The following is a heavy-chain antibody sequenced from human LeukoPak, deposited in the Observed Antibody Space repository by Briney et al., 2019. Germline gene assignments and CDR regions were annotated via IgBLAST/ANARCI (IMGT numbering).Heavy chain of an antibody. CDR2: ISYDGSNK. D-gene: IGHD3-22*01. V-gene: IGHV3-30*18. J-gene: IGHJ4*02. Sequence: PGGSLRLSCAASGFTFSSYGMHWVRQAPGKGLEWVAVISYDGSNKYYADSAKGRFTISRDNSKNTLYLQMNSLRAEDTAVYYCANLDSSGYYPLDYWGQGTLVTVSS. CDR1: GFTFSSYG. CDR3: ANLDSSGYYPLDY.